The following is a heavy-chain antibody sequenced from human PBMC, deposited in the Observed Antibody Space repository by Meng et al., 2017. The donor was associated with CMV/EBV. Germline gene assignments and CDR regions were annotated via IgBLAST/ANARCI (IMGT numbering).Heavy chain of an antibody. CDR2: IYSGGST. CDR3: ARAGGYGGNSNYFDY. D-gene: IGHD4-23*01. J-gene: IGHJ4*02. Sequence: GESLKISCAASGFTVSSNYMSWVRQAPGKGLEWVSVIYSGGSTYYADSVKGRFIISRDNSKNTLYLQMNSLRAEDTAVYYCARAGGYGGNSNYFDYWGQGTLVTVSS. CDR1: GFTVSSNY. V-gene: IGHV3-66*02.